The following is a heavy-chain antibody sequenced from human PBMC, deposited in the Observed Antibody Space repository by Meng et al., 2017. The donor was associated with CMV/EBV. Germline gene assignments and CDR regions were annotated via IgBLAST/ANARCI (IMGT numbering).Heavy chain of an antibody. J-gene: IGHJ4*02. V-gene: IGHV2-70D*14. CDR2: IDWDDDK. D-gene: IGHD1-1*01. CDR3: ARTNGNDPRDPPSYFDH. CDR1: GFSLRTTGLR. Sequence: SGPTLVKPTQTLTLTCPFSGFSLRTTGLRVSWIRQPPGKALEWLARIDWDDDKFYRTSLKSRLAISKDTSKHQVVLTMTNVDPVDTATYFRARTNGNDPRDPPSYFDHWGQGTLVTVSS.